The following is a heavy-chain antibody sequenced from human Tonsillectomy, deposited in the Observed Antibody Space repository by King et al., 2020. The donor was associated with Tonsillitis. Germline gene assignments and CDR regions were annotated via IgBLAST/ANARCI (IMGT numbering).Heavy chain of an antibody. J-gene: IGHJ4*02. CDR3: ARGGRGRADY. CDR2: INHSGST. CDR1: GSSFSGYY. Sequence: QVQLQQWGAGLLKPSETLSLTCAAYGSSFSGYYWSWIRQPPGKGLEWIGEINHSGSTNYNTSLKSRVTISEDTSKNQCSLTLISVTAADTAVYYCARGGRGRADYWGQGTLVIVSS. D-gene: IGHD3-10*01. V-gene: IGHV4-34*01.